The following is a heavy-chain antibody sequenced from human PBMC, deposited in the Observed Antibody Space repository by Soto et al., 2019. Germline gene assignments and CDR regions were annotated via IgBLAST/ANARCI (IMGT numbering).Heavy chain of an antibody. CDR1: GYTFTSYD. CDR2: MNPNSGNT. J-gene: IGHJ4*02. CDR3: ARGPDYSLSLVV. Sequence: ASVKVSCKASGYTFTSYDINCVRQATGQGLEWMGWMNPNSGNTGYAQKFQGRVTMTRNTSISTAYMELSSLRSEDTAVYYCARGPDYSLSLVVWGQGTLVTVSS. D-gene: IGHD4-4*01. V-gene: IGHV1-8*01.